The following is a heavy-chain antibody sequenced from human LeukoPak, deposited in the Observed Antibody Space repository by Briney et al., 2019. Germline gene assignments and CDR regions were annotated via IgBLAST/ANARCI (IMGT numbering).Heavy chain of an antibody. D-gene: IGHD6-6*01. J-gene: IGHJ3*01. V-gene: IGHV1-2*02. CDR2: INPNSGDT. CDR3: ARDPPGSAASRQIFDV. CDR1: GYIFTDYY. Sequence: ASVKVSCKASGYIFTDYYMHWVRQAPGQGLEWMGWINPNSGDTRYAQTFQGRVTMTRDTSISAAHMELSRLRSDDTAVYYCARDPPGSAASRQIFDVWGQGTMVTVSS.